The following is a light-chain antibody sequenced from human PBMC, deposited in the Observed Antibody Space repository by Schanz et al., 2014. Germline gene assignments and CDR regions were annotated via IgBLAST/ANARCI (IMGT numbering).Light chain of an antibody. V-gene: IGLV1-40*01. J-gene: IGLJ2*01. CDR2: GNS. Sequence: QSVLTQPPSVSGAPGQRVTISCTGSSSNLGASYDVQWYQQLPGTAPKLLVYGNSNRPSGVPDRFSGSKSGTSASLAISGLRSEDEADYYCAAWDDSLSGPVFGGGTKLTVL. CDR3: AAWDDSLSGPV. CDR1: SSNLGASYD.